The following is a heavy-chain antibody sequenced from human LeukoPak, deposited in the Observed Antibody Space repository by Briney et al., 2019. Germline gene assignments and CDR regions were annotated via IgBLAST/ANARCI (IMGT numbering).Heavy chain of an antibody. Sequence: SETLSLTCTVSGGSISSYYWSWIRQPPGKGLEWIGYIYYSGSTNYNPSLKSRVTISVDTSKNQFSLKLSSVTAADTAVYYCASWYSSGWYVFDYWGQGTLVTVSS. J-gene: IGHJ4*02. CDR2: IYYSGST. CDR3: ASWYSSGWYVFDY. CDR1: GGSISSYY. V-gene: IGHV4-59*01. D-gene: IGHD6-19*01.